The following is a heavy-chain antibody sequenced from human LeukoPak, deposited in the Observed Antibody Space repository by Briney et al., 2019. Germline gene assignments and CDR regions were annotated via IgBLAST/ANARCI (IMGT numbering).Heavy chain of an antibody. J-gene: IGHJ3*02. D-gene: IGHD3-9*01. CDR1: GFTFSSYA. CDR3: AKDRYYDILTGYSIPPAFDT. CDR2: ISGSGGST. V-gene: IGHV3-23*01. Sequence: PGGSLRLSCAASGFTFSSYAMSWVRQAPGKGLEWVSAISGSGGSTYYADSVKGRFTISRDNSKNTLYLQMNSLGAEDTAVYYCAKDRYYDILTGYSIPPAFDTWGQGTMVTVSS.